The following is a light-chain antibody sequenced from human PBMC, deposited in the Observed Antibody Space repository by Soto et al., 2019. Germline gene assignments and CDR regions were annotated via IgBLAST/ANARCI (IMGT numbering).Light chain of an antibody. J-gene: IGKJ5*01. Sequence: IVITQSPATLSVSPGERATLSCTCSQSVSSSYLAWYQQKPGQAPRLIIYGASSRATGIPDRFSGSGSGTDFTLTISRLEPEDFAVYYCQQYGSSPVTLGQGTRLEIK. CDR1: QSVSSSY. CDR2: GAS. CDR3: QQYGSSPVT. V-gene: IGKV3-20*01.